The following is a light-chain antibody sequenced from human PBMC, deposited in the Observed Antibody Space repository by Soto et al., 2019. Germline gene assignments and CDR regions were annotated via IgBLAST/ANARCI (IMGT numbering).Light chain of an antibody. CDR3: QKYNSAAFT. V-gene: IGKV1-27*01. CDR1: QGIGNY. CDR2: TAS. J-gene: IGKJ3*01. Sequence: DIQMTQSPSSLSASVGDRVTITCRASQGIGNYLAWYQQKPGKVPKLLIYTASTLQSGVPSRFSGGGSGTDFTLTISSLQPEDVATYYCQKYNSAAFTFGPGTKVDSK.